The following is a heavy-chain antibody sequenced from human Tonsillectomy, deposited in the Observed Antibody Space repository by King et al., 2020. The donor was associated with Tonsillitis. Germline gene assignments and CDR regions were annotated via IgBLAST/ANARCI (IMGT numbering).Heavy chain of an antibody. D-gene: IGHD3-22*01. Sequence: VQLVESGGGLVQPGRSLRLSCAASGFTFDDYAMHWVRQAPGKGLEWVSGISWNSGSIGYADSVKGRFTLSRDNAKNSLYLQMNSLRAEDTALYYCAKDRDDSSGYVDYWGQGTLVTVSS. J-gene: IGHJ4*02. CDR3: AKDRDDSSGYVDY. V-gene: IGHV3-9*01. CDR2: ISWNSGSI. CDR1: GFTFDDYA.